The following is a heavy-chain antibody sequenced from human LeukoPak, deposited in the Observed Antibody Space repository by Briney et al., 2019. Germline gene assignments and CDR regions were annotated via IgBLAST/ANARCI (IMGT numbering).Heavy chain of an antibody. V-gene: IGHV4-31*03. CDR3: ARGPRITMVRGVTKYPTCGMDV. D-gene: IGHD3-10*01. CDR1: GGSISSGGYY. CDR2: IYYSGST. Sequence: PSETLSLTCTVSGGSISSGGYYWSWIRQHPGKGLEWIGYIYYSGSTYYNPSLKSRVTISVDTSKNQFSLKLSSVTAADTAVYYCARGPRITMVRGVTKYPTCGMDVWGQGTTVTVSS. J-gene: IGHJ6*02.